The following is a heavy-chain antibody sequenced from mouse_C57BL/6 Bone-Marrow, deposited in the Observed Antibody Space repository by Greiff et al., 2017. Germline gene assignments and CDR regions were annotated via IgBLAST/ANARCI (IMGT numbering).Heavy chain of an antibody. CDR2: IRLKSDNYAT. Sequence: EVKLEESGGGLVQPGGSMKLSCVASGFTFSNYWMNWVRQSPEKGLEWVAQIRLKSDNYATHYAESVKGRFTISRDDSKSSVYLQMNNLRAEDTGIYYCTGGVVANYYAMDYWGQGTSVTVSS. CDR1: GFTFSNYW. J-gene: IGHJ4*01. V-gene: IGHV6-3*01. D-gene: IGHD1-1*01. CDR3: TGGVVANYYAMDY.